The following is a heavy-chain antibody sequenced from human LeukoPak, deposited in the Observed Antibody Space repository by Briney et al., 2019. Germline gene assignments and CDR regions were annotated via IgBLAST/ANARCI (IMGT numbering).Heavy chain of an antibody. CDR2: ISYDGSNK. J-gene: IGHJ4*02. CDR3: ARDLYYYGSELPYYFDY. V-gene: IGHV3-30*04. CDR1: GFTFSSYA. D-gene: IGHD3-10*01. Sequence: PGGSLRLSCAASGFTFSSYAMHWVRQAPGKGLEWVAVISYDGSNKYYADSVKGRFTISRDNSKYTLYLQMNSLRAEDTAVYYCARDLYYYGSELPYYFDYWGQGTLVTVSS.